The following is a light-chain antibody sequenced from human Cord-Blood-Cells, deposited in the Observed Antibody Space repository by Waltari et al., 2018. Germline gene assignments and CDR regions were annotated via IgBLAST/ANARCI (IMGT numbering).Light chain of an antibody. Sequence: QSALTQPASVSGSPGQSITIPCPGTSSDVGGYNYVSWYQQHPGKAPKLMIYDVSNRPSEVSNRFSGSKSCNTASLTISGLQAEDEADYYCSSYTSSSTLVVFGGGTKLTVL. CDR1: SSDVGGYNY. CDR2: DVS. CDR3: SSYTSSSTLVV. V-gene: IGLV2-14*01. J-gene: IGLJ2*01.